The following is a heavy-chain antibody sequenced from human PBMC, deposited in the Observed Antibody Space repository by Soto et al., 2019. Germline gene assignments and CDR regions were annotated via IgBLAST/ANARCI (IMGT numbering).Heavy chain of an antibody. V-gene: IGHV3-66*01. CDR2: ISSDGST. Sequence: VQLVESGGGLVQPGGSLRLSCAASGFSVSSFYMTWVRQAPGKGLEWVSVISSDGSTNYADSVKGRFTISRDNSKNTLNLKMNSLRAEDTAVYYCAMDRLGGAYDFWHGGQGTLVTVSS. J-gene: IGHJ4*02. D-gene: IGHD3-3*01. CDR3: AMDRLGGAYDFWH. CDR1: GFSVSSFY.